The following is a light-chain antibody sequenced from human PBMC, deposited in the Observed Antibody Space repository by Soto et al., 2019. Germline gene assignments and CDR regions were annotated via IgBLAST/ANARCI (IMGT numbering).Light chain of an antibody. CDR1: QSISSW. CDR2: DAS. V-gene: IGKV1-5*01. J-gene: IGKJ2*01. Sequence: DIQMTQSPSTLSASVGDRVTITCRASQSISSWLAWYQQKPGKAPKLLIYDASSLESGVPSRFSGSGSGTEFTLTIRNLQPDDFATYYCQQYNSYSPYTFGQGTKLEIK. CDR3: QQYNSYSPYT.